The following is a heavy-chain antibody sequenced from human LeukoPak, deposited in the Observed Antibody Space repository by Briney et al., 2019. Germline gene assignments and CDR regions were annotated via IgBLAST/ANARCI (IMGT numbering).Heavy chain of an antibody. J-gene: IGHJ3*02. Sequence: GGSLRLSCAASGFTFSSYWMSWVRQAPGKGLEWVANIKQDGSEKYYVDSVKGRFTIPRDNAKNSLYLQMNSLRAEDTAVYYCARDTYYYDSSGFAFDIWGQGTMVTVSS. CDR2: IKQDGSEK. V-gene: IGHV3-7*01. CDR1: GFTFSSYW. CDR3: ARDTYYYDSSGFAFDI. D-gene: IGHD3-22*01.